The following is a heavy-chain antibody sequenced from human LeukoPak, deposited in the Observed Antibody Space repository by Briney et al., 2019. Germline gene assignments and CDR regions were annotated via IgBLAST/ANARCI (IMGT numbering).Heavy chain of an antibody. D-gene: IGHD6-13*01. V-gene: IGHV1-18*01. CDR2: ISVYNGNT. Sequence: ASVKVSCKASGYTFTSYGISWVRQAPGQGLEWMGWISVYNGNTNYAQKLQGRVTITTDTSTSTAYMELRSLRSVDPAVYYCAREVLIAAAGNGGIYYYYYYTDVWGKGTTVTVSS. CDR1: GYTFTSYG. CDR3: AREVLIAAAGNGGIYYYYYYTDV. J-gene: IGHJ6*03.